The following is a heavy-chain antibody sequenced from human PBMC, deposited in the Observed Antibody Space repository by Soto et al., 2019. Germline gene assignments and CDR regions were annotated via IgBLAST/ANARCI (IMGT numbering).Heavy chain of an antibody. V-gene: IGHV1-8*01. CDR2: MNPNSGHT. D-gene: IGHD4-17*01. CDR3: ARGRSSYGDYINWYFDL. J-gene: IGHJ2*01. Sequence: QVQLVQSGAEVKKPGASVKVSCKASGYTFTNYDINWVRQATGQGLEWVGWMNPNSGHTGFAQKFQGRVTMNRDSSISTAYMELSSLSSEDTAVYYCARGRSSYGDYINWYFDLWGRGTLVTVSS. CDR1: GYTFTNYD.